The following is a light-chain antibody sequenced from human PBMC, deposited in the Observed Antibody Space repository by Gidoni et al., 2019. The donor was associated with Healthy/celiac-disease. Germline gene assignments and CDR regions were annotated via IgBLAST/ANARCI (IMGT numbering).Light chain of an antibody. CDR1: SSNIGSNY. CDR2: RNN. Sequence: QSVLTQTPSASGTPGQRVTISCSGSSSNIGSNYVYWYQQLPGTAPKLLIYRNNQRPSVVPDRFSGSKSGTSAALAISGLRSEDEADYYCAALDDSLSGWVFGGGTKLTVL. CDR3: AALDDSLSGWV. J-gene: IGLJ3*02. V-gene: IGLV1-47*01.